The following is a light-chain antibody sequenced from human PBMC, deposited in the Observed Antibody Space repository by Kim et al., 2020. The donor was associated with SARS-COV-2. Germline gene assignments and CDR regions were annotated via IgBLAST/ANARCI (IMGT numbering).Light chain of an antibody. Sequence: DIQMTQSPSSLSASVGDGVTITCQSSQDIKKFLNWFIQKPGAAPRLLIYEATHLQIGVPSRFSASGSRTAFSLTITNLQPEDLGTYFCQQYEKLPYTFGQGTKLEI. CDR3: QQYEKLPYT. V-gene: IGKV1-33*01. J-gene: IGKJ2*01. CDR2: EAT. CDR1: QDIKKF.